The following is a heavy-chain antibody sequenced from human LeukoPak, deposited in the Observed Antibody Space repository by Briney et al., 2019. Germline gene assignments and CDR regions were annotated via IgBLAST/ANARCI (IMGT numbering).Heavy chain of an antibody. V-gene: IGHV4-39*01. Sequence: SETLSLTCTVSGGSISSSSYYWGWIRQPPGKGLEWIGSIYYSGSTYYNPSLKSQVTISVDTSKNQLSLKLSSVTAADTAVYYCARQRYYYDSSGYYYVDYWGQGTLVTVSS. CDR1: GGSISSSSYY. D-gene: IGHD3-22*01. J-gene: IGHJ4*02. CDR2: IYYSGST. CDR3: ARQRYYYDSSGYYYVDY.